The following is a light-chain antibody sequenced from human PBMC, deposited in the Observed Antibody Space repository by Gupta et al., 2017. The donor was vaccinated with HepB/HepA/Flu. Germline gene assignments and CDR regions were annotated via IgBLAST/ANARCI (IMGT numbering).Light chain of an antibody. J-gene: IGLJ2*01. CDR3: QAWDSSIVV. Sequence: SSTLPPPPSVSVSPGQTASITCSGDRLGDKYACWYQQKPGQSPLLVIYKDSKRPSVIPERFSGYNSGNTATLTIRGTKAMDEDDYYCQAWDSSIVVFGGGTKLTVL. CDR2: KDS. CDR1: RLGDKY. V-gene: IGLV3-1*01.